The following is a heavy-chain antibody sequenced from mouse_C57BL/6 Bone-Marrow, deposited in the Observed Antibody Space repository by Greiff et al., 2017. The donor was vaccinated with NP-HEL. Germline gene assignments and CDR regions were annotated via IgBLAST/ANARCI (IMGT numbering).Heavy chain of an antibody. V-gene: IGHV1-81*01. J-gene: IGHJ4*01. CDR3: ARLGPYYYAMDY. D-gene: IGHD4-1*01. CDR1: GYTFTSYG. Sequence: QVQLQQSGAELARPGASVKLSCKASGYTFTSYGISWVKQRTGQGLEWIGEIYPRSGNTYYNEKFKGKATLTADKSSSTAYMELRSLTSEDSAVYFCARLGPYYYAMDYWGQGTSVTVSS. CDR2: IYPRSGNT.